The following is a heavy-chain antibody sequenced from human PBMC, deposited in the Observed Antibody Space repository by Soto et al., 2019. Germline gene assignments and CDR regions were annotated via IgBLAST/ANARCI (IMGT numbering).Heavy chain of an antibody. CDR3: ARGIKNYYGVDV. Sequence: EVQLVESGGGLVQPGGSLRLSCAASGFTFTDYWMHWVRQAPGKGLVWVSRAKYDGITTSYADSVEGRFTISRDNAKNTVYLHMNSLRAEDTAVYYCARGIKNYYGVDVWGQGTTVTVSS. CDR1: GFTFTDYW. D-gene: IGHD2-21*01. J-gene: IGHJ6*02. CDR2: AKYDGITT. V-gene: IGHV3-74*01.